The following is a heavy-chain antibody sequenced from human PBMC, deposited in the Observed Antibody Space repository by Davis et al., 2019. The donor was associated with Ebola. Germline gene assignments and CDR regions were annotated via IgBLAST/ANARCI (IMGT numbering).Heavy chain of an antibody. CDR1: GYTFTGYY. CDR3: ARGPIYGGYLDY. D-gene: IGHD4-23*01. Sequence: ASVKVSCKASGYTFTGYYMHWVRQAPGQGLEWMGWINPNSGGTNYAQKFQGRVTMTRDTSTSTVYMELSSLRSEDTAVYYCARGPIYGGYLDYWGQGTLVTVSS. CDR2: INPNSGGT. V-gene: IGHV1-2*02. J-gene: IGHJ4*02.